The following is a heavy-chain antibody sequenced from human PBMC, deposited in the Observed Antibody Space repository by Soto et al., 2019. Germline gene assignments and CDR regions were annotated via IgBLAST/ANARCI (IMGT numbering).Heavy chain of an antibody. Sequence: SETLSLTCTVSGGSISSYYWSWIRQPAGKGLEWIGRIYTSGSTNYNPSLKSRVTMSVDTSKNQFSLKLSSVTAADTAVYYCARDPYSSGWYMGYYYYYGMDVWGQGNTVTVSS. J-gene: IGHJ6*01. CDR3: ARDPYSSGWYMGYYYYYGMDV. CDR2: IYTSGST. D-gene: IGHD6-19*01. CDR1: GGSISSYY. V-gene: IGHV4-4*07.